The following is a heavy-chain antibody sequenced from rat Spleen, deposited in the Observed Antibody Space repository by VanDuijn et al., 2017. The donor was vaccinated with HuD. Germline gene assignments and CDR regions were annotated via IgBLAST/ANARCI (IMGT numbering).Heavy chain of an antibody. V-gene: IGHV5-46*01. J-gene: IGHJ2*01. CDR1: GFTFSSFP. D-gene: IGHD1-10*01. CDR2: ISTSGGST. CDR3: TRDTATC. Sequence: EVQLVESGGGLVQPGRSMKLSCAASGFTFSSFPMAWVRQAPTKGLEWVATISTSGGSTYYRDSVKGRFTISRDNAKSTLYLQMNSLRSEDTATYYCTRDTATCWGQGVMVTVSS.